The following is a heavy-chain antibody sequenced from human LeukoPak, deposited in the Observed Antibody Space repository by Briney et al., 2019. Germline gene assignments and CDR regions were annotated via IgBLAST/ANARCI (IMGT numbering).Heavy chain of an antibody. D-gene: IGHD6-25*01. V-gene: IGHV3-23*01. J-gene: IGHJ4*02. CDR1: GFTFSSYG. Sequence: GGSLRLSCAASGFTFSSYGMTWVRQAPGKGLEWVSGFSGSGGGTYYAESVKGRFTISRDNSKNTLYLQMNSLRAEDTAVYYCAKSAAAAPYYFHYWGQGTLVTVSS. CDR2: FSGSGGGT. CDR3: AKSAAAAPYYFHY.